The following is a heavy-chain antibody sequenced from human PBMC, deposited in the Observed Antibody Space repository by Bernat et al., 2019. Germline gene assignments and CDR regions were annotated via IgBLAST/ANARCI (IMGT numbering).Heavy chain of an antibody. CDR2: ISGSGGST. J-gene: IGHJ6*02. CDR3: AKDGGGYSYGFYYYYYGMDV. Sequence: EVQLVESGGGLVQPGGSLRLSCAASGFTFSSYAMSWVRQAPGKGLEWVSAISGSGGSTYYADSVKGRFTTSRDNSKNTLYLQMNSLRAEDTAVYYCAKDGGGYSYGFYYYYYGMDVWGQGTTVTVSS. D-gene: IGHD5-18*01. CDR1: GFTFSSYA. V-gene: IGHV3-23*04.